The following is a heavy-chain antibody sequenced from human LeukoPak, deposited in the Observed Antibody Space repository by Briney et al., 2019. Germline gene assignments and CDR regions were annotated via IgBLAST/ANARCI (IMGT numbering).Heavy chain of an antibody. D-gene: IGHD3-22*01. CDR1: GFTFSSYG. CDR2: IWYDGSNK. V-gene: IGHV3-33*01. J-gene: IGHJ4*02. Sequence: GRSLRLSCAAPGFTFSSYGMHWVRQAPGKGLEWVAVIWYDGSNKYYADSVKGRFTISRDNSKNTLYLQMNSLRAEDTAVYYCARDTYYHYYDSSGYYIDYWGQGTLVTVSS. CDR3: ARDTYYHYYDSSGYYIDY.